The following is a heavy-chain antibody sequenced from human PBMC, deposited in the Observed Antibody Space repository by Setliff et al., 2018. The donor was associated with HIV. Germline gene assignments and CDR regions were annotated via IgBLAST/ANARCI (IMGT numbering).Heavy chain of an antibody. V-gene: IGHV1-18*01. CDR2: ISAYNGNT. D-gene: IGHD1-26*01. CDR1: GYTFTSYG. Sequence: ASVKVSCKASGYTFTSYGISWVRQAPGQGLEWMGWISAYNGNTNYAQKLQGRVTMTTDTSTSTAYMELRSLRSDDTAIYYCAKDDFTGAYPSVALDIWGQGTMVTVSS. CDR3: AKDDFTGAYPSVALDI. J-gene: IGHJ3*02.